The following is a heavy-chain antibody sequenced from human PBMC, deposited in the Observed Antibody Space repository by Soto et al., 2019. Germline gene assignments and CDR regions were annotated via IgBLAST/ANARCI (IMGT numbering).Heavy chain of an antibody. CDR2: IYHSGST. V-gene: IGHV4-38-2*01. D-gene: IGHD3-22*01. CDR1: GYSISSGYY. CDR3: ARHYYDSSGYNFDY. Sequence: SETLSLTGAVSGYSISSGYYGGWIRQPPGKGLEWIGSIYHSGSTYYNPSLKSRVTISVDTSKNQFSLKLSSVTAADTAVYYCARHYYDSSGYNFDYWGQGTLVTVSS. J-gene: IGHJ4*02.